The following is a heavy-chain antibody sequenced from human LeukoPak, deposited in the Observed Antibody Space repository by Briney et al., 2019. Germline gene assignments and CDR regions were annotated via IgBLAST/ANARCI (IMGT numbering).Heavy chain of an antibody. CDR2: ISSSGSSI. CDR3: AKDFKQLALDY. V-gene: IGHV3-48*03. CDR1: GFTFSSYE. J-gene: IGHJ4*02. Sequence: GGSLRLSCAASGFTFSSYEMNWVRQAPGNGLEWVSYISSSGSSINYADSVKGRFTISRDNSKNTLYLQMNSLRAEDTAVYYCAKDFKQLALDYWGQGTLVTVSS. D-gene: IGHD6-6*01.